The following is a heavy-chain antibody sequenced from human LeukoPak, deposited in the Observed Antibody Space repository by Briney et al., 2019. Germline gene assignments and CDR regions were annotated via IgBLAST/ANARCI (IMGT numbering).Heavy chain of an antibody. CDR1: GYTFTSYY. D-gene: IGHD2-21*02. CDR3: AREAYCGGDCYSEIGAFDI. Sequence: GASVKVSCKASGYTFTSYYMHWGRQAPRQGLEWMGIINPSGGSTSYAQKFQGRVTMTRDTTTSTVYMELSSLRSEDTAVYYCAREAYCGGDCYSEIGAFDIWGQGTMVTVSS. CDR2: INPSGGST. J-gene: IGHJ3*02. V-gene: IGHV1-46*01.